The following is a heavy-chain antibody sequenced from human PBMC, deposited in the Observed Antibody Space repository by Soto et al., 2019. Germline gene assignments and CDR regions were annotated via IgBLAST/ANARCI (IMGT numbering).Heavy chain of an antibody. D-gene: IGHD2-15*01. Sequence: QVQLVQSGAEVKKPGASVKVSCKASGYTFTSYGISWVRQAPGQGLEWMGWISAYNGNTNYAQKLQGRVTMTTDTSTSTGYMELRSLRSDDTAVYYCARDEGVVAKWEGWFDPWGQGTLVTVSS. V-gene: IGHV1-18*01. J-gene: IGHJ5*02. CDR1: GYTFTSYG. CDR2: ISAYNGNT. CDR3: ARDEGVVAKWEGWFDP.